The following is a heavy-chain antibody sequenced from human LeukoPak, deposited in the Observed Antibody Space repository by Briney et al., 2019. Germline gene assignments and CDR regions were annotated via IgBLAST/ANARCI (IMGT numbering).Heavy chain of an antibody. D-gene: IGHD6-19*01. CDR3: ARSKSYSSGWTDFDC. Sequence: PGGPLRLSCAASGFTFSSHDMHWVRQPTGKGLEWVSVIGTAGNTYYTDSVKGRFTISRENAKNSLYLQMDNLRAEDTAVYYCARSKSYSSGWTDFDCWGQGTLVTVSS. V-gene: IGHV3-13*01. CDR1: GFTFSSHD. J-gene: IGHJ4*02. CDR2: IGTAGNT.